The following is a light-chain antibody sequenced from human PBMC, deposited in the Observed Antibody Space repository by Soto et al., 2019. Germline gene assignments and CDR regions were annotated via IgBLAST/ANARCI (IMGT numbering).Light chain of an antibody. J-gene: IGKJ4*01. CDR3: PQYYNCPLA. V-gene: IGKV1-8*01. CDR1: QGISSY. CDR2: TAS. Sequence: ALRMTQSPSSFSASTGDRVTITCRASQGISSYLAWYQQKPGKAPKLLIYTASTFQSGVPSRFSGSGSGTDFTLTISCLPSDGFATYYCPQYYNCPLAFGGGTKVEIK.